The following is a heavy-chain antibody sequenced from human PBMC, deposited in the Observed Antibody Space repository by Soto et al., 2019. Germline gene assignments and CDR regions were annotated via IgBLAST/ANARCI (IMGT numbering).Heavy chain of an antibody. Sequence: SETMSLTCAVAGGSSSNNNWWSWVRQPPGRGLEWIGEIHHSGSTNYNPSLKSRVTISVDTSKNQFSLDLTSVTAADTAVYYCAKDGSGFDYWGQGTLVTVSS. CDR1: GGSSSNNNW. V-gene: IGHV4-4*02. CDR3: AKDGSGFDY. J-gene: IGHJ4*02. CDR2: IHHSGST.